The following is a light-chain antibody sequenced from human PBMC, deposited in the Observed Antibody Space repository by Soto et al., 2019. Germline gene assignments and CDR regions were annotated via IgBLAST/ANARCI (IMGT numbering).Light chain of an antibody. Sequence: EIVLTQSPGTLSLSPGERATLSCRASQSVSSSYLARYRQKPGQAPRLLIYDASSRATGIPDRFSGSGSGTDFTLTISRLEPEDFAVYYCQQYGSSLYTFGQGTKLEIK. CDR1: QSVSSSY. CDR2: DAS. V-gene: IGKV3-20*01. CDR3: QQYGSSLYT. J-gene: IGKJ2*01.